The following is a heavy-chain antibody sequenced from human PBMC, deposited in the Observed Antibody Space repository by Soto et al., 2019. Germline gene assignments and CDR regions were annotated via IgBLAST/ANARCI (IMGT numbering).Heavy chain of an antibody. CDR1: GFSFRTTW. D-gene: IGHD1-26*01. Sequence: EVQLVESGGGLVKPGGSLRLSCAASGFSFRTTWMAWVRQAPGKGLEWVGRIKSKSAGETTDYADPVKGRFTTSRDDSKVTLYLNADSLETGDTAVYSCCKGCPFSGSVFAYCGQGTLVTVSS. CDR2: IKSKSAGETT. V-gene: IGHV3-15*05. CDR3: CKGCPFSGSVFAY. J-gene: IGHJ4*02.